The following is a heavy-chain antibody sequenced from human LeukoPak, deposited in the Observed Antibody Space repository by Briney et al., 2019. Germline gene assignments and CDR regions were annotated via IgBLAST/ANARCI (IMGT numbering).Heavy chain of an antibody. V-gene: IGHV3-48*01. CDR3: AKLTTTGSSKNFDY. Sequence: GGSLRLSCAASRFTFSNYGVNWVRQAPGKGLEWVSYINSRSSTIYYADSVRGRFTISRDNSKNTLYLQMNSLRAEDTAVYYCAKLTTTGSSKNFDYWGQGTLVTVSS. J-gene: IGHJ4*02. CDR1: RFTFSNYG. D-gene: IGHD6-6*01. CDR2: INSRSSTI.